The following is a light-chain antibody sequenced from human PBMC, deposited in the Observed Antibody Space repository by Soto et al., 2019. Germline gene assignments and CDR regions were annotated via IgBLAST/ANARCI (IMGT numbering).Light chain of an antibody. V-gene: IGLV1-47*01. CDR3: AAWDDSLSGVV. CDR1: SSNIGSNY. J-gene: IGLJ2*01. Sequence: QPVLTQPPSASGTPGQRVTLSCSGSSSNIGSNYVCWYQHLPGTAPKLLIYRNNQRPSGVPDRFSGSKSGTSASLAISGLRSEDETDYYCAAWDDSLSGVVFGGGTKLTVL. CDR2: RNN.